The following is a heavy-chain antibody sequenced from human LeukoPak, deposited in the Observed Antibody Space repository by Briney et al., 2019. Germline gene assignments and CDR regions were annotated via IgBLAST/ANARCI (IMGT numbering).Heavy chain of an antibody. Sequence: GGSLRLSCAASGLTFTKAWMTWVRQAPGEGLEWVGRIKSNTDGGTTDYAAPVKGRFTISRDDSKNTLYLQMNSLKTEDTAVYYCTTNPYDRSGYHIWGQGTMVTVSS. CDR1: GLTFTKAW. CDR3: TTNPYDRSGYHI. J-gene: IGHJ3*02. D-gene: IGHD3-22*01. V-gene: IGHV3-15*01. CDR2: IKSNTDGGTT.